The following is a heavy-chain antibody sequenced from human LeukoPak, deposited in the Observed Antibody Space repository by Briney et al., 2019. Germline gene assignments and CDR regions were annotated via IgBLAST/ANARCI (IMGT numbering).Heavy chain of an antibody. CDR2: IYYSGST. CDR3: ARGRYGWLPFDY. V-gene: IGHV4-59*01. CDR1: GGSISSYY. Sequence: PSEILSLTCTVSGGSISSYYWSWIRQPPGKGLEWIGYIYYSGSTNYNPSLKSRVTISVDTSKNQFTLKLSSVTAADTAVYYCARGRYGWLPFDYWGQGTLVTVSS. D-gene: IGHD3-16*01. J-gene: IGHJ4*02.